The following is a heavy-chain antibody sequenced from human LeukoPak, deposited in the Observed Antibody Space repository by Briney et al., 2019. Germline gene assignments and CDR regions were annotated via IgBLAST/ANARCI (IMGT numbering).Heavy chain of an antibody. CDR2: INSSSSTI. CDR1: GFTFSSYS. CDR3: ARWYYGSGSYITIADPFDY. V-gene: IGHV3-48*01. D-gene: IGHD3-10*01. J-gene: IGHJ4*02. Sequence: GGSLRLSCAASGFTFSSYSMNWVRQAPGKGLEWVSYINSSSSTIYYADSVKGRFTISRDNAKNSLYLQMNSLRAEDTAVYYCARWYYGSGSYITIADPFDYRGQGTLVTVSS.